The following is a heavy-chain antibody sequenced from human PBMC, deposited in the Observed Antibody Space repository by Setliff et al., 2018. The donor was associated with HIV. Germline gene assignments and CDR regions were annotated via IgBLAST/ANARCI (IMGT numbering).Heavy chain of an antibody. J-gene: IGHJ4*02. V-gene: IGHV3-23*01. CDR2: ISGSGDIT. CDR1: GFSFRSYA. CDR3: AKTQTVITVYGF. D-gene: IGHD4-4*01. Sequence: GESLKISCAASGFSFRSYAVSWVRQAPGKGLEWVSVISGSGDITYYRESVKGRFTVSRDNSNNTVYLQMNSLRAEDTAMYYCAKTQTVITVYGFWGQGIPVTVSS.